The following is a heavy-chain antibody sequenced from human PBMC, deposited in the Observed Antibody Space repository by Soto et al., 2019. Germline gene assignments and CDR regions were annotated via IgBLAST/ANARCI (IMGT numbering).Heavy chain of an antibody. CDR1: GGTFSSYA. CDR3: ARDRRHSSSWPSYDAFDI. V-gene: IGHV1-69*13. J-gene: IGHJ3*02. D-gene: IGHD6-13*01. CDR2: IIPIFVTA. Sequence: ASVKVSCKASGGTFSSYAISWVRQAPGQGLEWMGGIIPIFVTANYAQKFQGRVTITADESTSTAYMELSSLRSEDTAVYYCARDRRHSSSWPSYDAFDIWGQGTMVTVS.